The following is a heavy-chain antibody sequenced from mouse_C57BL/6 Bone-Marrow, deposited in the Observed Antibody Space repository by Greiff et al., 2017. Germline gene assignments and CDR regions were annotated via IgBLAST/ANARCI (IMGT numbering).Heavy chain of an antibody. Sequence: EVQGVESGGGLVQPGGSLKLSCAASGFTFSDYGMAWVRQAPRKGPEWVAFISNLTYSIYYADTVTGRFTISRENAKNTLYLEMSSLRSDDTAMYYCARQSSSSYAMDYWGQGTSVTVSS. D-gene: IGHD1-3*01. CDR2: ISNLTYSI. CDR1: GFTFSDYG. V-gene: IGHV5-15*01. CDR3: ARQSSSSYAMDY. J-gene: IGHJ4*01.